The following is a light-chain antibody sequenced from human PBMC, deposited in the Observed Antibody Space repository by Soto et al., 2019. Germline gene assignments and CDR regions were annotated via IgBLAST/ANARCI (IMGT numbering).Light chain of an antibody. Sequence: QSVLTQPASVSWSPGQSITISCTGTSSDVGGYNYVSWYQQHPGKAPKLMSYDVNNRPSWVSNRFSGSKSGNTASLTISGLQAEDEADYYCSSYTGSSTYVVFGGVTKLTVL. J-gene: IGLJ2*01. V-gene: IGLV2-14*01. CDR2: DVN. CDR3: SSYTGSSTYVV. CDR1: SSDVGGYNY.